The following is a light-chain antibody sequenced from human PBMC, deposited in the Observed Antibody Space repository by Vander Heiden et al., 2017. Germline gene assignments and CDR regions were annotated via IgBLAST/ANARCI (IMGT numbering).Light chain of an antibody. CDR1: SSDVGGYNY. CDR2: DVS. CDR3: CSYAGSYTWV. V-gene: IGLV2-11*02. J-gene: IGLJ3*02. Sequence: QSALTPPRSVSGSPGQSVTISCTGTSSDVGGYNYVPWYHQHPRKAPTLMIDDVSRRPSGVPDRFSGSKSGNTASLTISRLQAEDEADYYCCSYAGSYTWVFGGGTKLTVL.